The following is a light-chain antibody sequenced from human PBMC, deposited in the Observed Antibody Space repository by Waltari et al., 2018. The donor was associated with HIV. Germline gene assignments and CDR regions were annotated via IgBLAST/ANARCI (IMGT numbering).Light chain of an antibody. CDR1: SSDVGGYNY. V-gene: IGLV2-14*01. CDR2: EVS. Sequence: QSALTQPASVSGSPGQSITISCPGTSSDVGGYNYVSWYQQHPGKAPKPMIYEVSNRPSGVSNRCSGSKSGNTASLTISGLQAEDEADYYCSSYTSSSTLVVFGGGTKLTVL. J-gene: IGLJ2*01. CDR3: SSYTSSSTLVV.